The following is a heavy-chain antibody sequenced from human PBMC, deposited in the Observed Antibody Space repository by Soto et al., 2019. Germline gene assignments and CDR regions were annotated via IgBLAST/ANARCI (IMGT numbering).Heavy chain of an antibody. D-gene: IGHD3-3*01. J-gene: IGHJ5*02. CDR3: ARSSGGNFGIIIEGSNWFDP. CDR1: GYTFTSCG. CDR2: ISAYNGNT. V-gene: IGHV1-18*01. Sequence: ASVKVSWTASGYTFTSCGISWVRQAPGQGLEWMGWISAYNGNTNYGQQLQGRMTMTRDTSRSTVYMELSSMRSDETAIYHSARSSGGNFGIIIEGSNWFDPWGQGTLVTVYS.